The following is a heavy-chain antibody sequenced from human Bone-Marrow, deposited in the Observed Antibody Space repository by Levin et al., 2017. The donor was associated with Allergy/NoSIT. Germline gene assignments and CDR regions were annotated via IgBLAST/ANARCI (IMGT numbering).Heavy chain of an antibody. V-gene: IGHV3-21*06. Sequence: GGSLRLSCEASGFVFNSYTMSWVRQAPGKGLEWVSSISTSSAYIYYADSVKDRFIISRDNAKNSLFLEMSGLRAEDTALYFCARILEVIVPPPDAFDLWGQGTGVSVSS. J-gene: IGHJ3*01. CDR3: ARILEVIVPPPDAFDL. CDR2: ISTSSAYI. D-gene: IGHD2/OR15-2a*01. CDR1: GFVFNSYT.